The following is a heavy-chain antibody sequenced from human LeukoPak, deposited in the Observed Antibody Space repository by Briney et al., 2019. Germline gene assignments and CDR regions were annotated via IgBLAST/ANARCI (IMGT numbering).Heavy chain of an antibody. CDR3: ARIGYCSSTSCLGGAFDI. D-gene: IGHD2-2*01. CDR1: GYTFTSYG. Sequence: GASVKVSCKASGYTFTSYGISWVRQAPRQGLEWMGWISAYNGNTNYAQKLQGRVTMTTDTSTSTAYMELRSLRSDDTAVYYCARIGYCSSTSCLGGAFDIWGQGTMVTVSS. J-gene: IGHJ3*02. V-gene: IGHV1-18*01. CDR2: ISAYNGNT.